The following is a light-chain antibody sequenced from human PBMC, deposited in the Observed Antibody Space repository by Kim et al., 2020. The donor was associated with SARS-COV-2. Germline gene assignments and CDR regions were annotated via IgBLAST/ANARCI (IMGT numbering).Light chain of an antibody. J-gene: IGKJ1*01. CDR1: QSFENW. V-gene: IGKV1-5*03. Sequence: DIQMTQSPPTLSASVGDRVTITCRASQSFENWLAWYQQKPGKVPKLLIYKVSSLESWVPSRFSGSGYETEFTLTISGLQPDDFATYFCLQYDSYSFGQGTKVDIK. CDR2: KVS. CDR3: LQYDSYS.